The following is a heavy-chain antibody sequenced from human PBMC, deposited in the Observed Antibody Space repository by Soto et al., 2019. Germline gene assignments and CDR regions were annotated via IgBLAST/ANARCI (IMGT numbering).Heavy chain of an antibody. CDR3: ARHSPMITFGGVIAYFDY. CDR1: GGSISSYF. D-gene: IGHD3-16*02. J-gene: IGHJ4*02. Sequence: TLSLTCTVSGGSISSYFWSWIRQPPGKGLEWIGYIYYSGSTNYNPSLKSRVTISVDTSKNQFSLKLSSVTAADTAVYYCARHSPMITFGGVIAYFDYWGQGTLVTVSS. CDR2: IYYSGST. V-gene: IGHV4-59*08.